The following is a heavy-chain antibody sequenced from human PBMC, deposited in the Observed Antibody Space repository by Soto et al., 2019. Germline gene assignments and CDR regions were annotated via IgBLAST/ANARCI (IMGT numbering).Heavy chain of an antibody. CDR2: ISGSGGST. J-gene: IGHJ5*02. Sequence: PGGSLRLSCAASGFTFSSYAMSWVRQAPGKGLEWVSAISGSGGSTYYADSVKGRFTISRGNSKNTVYLQVNSLRDEDTAVYYCARAMDIGMASKDNWSGPWGQGTLVTVSS. V-gene: IGHV3-23*01. CDR3: ARAMDIGMASKDNWSGP. CDR1: GFTFSSYA. D-gene: IGHD2-2*03.